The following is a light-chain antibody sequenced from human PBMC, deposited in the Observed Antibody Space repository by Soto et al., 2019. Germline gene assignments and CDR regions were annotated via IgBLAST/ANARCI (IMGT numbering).Light chain of an antibody. CDR1: QSIRHY. CDR2: GAS. J-gene: IGKJ1*01. V-gene: IGKV1-5*01. CDR3: KHHNSYSQT. Sequence: DIQMTQSPPTLSASVGDRVTITCRASQSIRHYLAWYQQMPGKAPKLLIYGASTLQSGVPSRFSGSGSGTEFTLTISSLQPVDFGTYFCKHHNSYSQTFGQGTKVDIK.